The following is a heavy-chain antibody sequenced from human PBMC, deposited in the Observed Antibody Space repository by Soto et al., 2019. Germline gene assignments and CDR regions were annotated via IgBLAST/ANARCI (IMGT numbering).Heavy chain of an antibody. V-gene: IGHV3-53*04. J-gene: IGHJ6*02. D-gene: IGHD1-26*01. CDR3: ARVLWPRRYTVPYGMDV. Sequence: GGSLRLSCAASGFTVSSNYMSWVRQAPGKGLEWVSVIYSGGSTYYADSVKGRFTISRHNSKNTLYLQMNSLRAEDTAVYYCARVLWPRRYTVPYGMDVWGQGTTVTVSS. CDR2: IYSGGST. CDR1: GFTVSSNY.